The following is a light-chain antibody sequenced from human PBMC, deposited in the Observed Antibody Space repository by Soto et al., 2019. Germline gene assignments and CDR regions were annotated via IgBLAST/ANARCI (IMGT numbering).Light chain of an antibody. V-gene: IGKV3-20*01. J-gene: IGKJ2*01. CDR1: ESVRNNS. Sequence: EIVLTQSPGTLSLSPGERATLSCRASESVRNNSLAWYQQQPGQAPRLLIFGASSSATGIPDRFTGSGSGADFSLTISRLEPEDSAVYFCHHYGYGADTFGQGTKLEIK. CDR2: GAS. CDR3: HHYGYGADT.